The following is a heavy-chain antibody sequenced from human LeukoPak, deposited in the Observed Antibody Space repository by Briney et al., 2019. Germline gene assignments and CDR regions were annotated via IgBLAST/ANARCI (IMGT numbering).Heavy chain of an antibody. CDR2: ISGSGGST. CDR3: ARDGGTVTTGNWFDP. Sequence: PGGSLRLSCAASGFTFSSYAMSWVRQAPGKGLEWVSAISGSGGSTYYEDSVKGRFTISRDNSKNTLYLQMNSLRAEDTAVYYCARDGGTVTTGNWFDPWGQGTLVTVSS. D-gene: IGHD4-11*01. V-gene: IGHV3-23*01. J-gene: IGHJ5*02. CDR1: GFTFSSYA.